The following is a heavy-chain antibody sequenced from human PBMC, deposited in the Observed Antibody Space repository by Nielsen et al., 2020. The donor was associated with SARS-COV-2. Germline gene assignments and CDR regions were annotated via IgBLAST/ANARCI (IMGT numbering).Heavy chain of an antibody. J-gene: IGHJ4*02. Sequence: GGSLRLSCAASGFTFSSYAMSWVRQAPGKGLEWVSATSGRDDATYYAGSVKGRFTISRDNFKNTLYLQMNSLRAEDTAVYYCAKSTVVTTYYFDYWGQGTLVTVSS. V-gene: IGHV3-23*01. CDR1: GFTFSSYA. D-gene: IGHD4-23*01. CDR3: AKSTVVTTYYFDY. CDR2: TSGRDDAT.